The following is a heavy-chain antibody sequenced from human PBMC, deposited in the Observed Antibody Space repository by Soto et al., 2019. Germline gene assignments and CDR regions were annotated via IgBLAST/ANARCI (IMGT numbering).Heavy chain of an antibody. V-gene: IGHV3-23*01. CDR2: ISGSGGST. J-gene: IGHJ1*01. Sequence: PWGSLRLSCAASGFTFISYAMIFFRHSPFKWLEWVSAISGSGGSTYYADSVKGRFTISRDNSKNTLYLQMNSLRAEDTAVYYCATSSQNKYYYDSSGYTSAEYFQHWGQGTLVTVSS. D-gene: IGHD3-22*01. CDR1: GFTFISYA. CDR3: ATSSQNKYYYDSSGYTSAEYFQH.